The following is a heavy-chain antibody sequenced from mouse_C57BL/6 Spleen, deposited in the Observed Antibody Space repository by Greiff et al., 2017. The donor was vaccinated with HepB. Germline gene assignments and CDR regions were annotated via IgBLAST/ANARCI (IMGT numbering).Heavy chain of an antibody. CDR3: ARHFATVVAPYFDY. V-gene: IGHV5-6*01. Sequence: EVHLVESGGDLVKPGGSLKLSCAASGFTFSSYGMSWVRQTPDKRLEWVATISSGGSYTYYPDSVKGRFTISRDNAKNTLYLQMSSLKSEDTAMYYCARHFATVVAPYFDYWGQGTTLTVSS. D-gene: IGHD1-1*01. CDR2: ISSGGSYT. CDR1: GFTFSSYG. J-gene: IGHJ2*01.